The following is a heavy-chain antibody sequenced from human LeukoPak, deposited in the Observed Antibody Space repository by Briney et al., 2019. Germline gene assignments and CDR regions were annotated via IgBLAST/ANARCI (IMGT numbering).Heavy chain of an antibody. D-gene: IGHD1-26*01. Sequence: SETLSLTCTISGGSISGSSYYWGWIRQPPGKGLEWIAYIYNSGSANYNPSLNSRVTVSVDTSNNQFSLKLSSVTAADTAVYYCVRQPSGSPGDYWGQGTLVTVSS. J-gene: IGHJ4*02. V-gene: IGHV4-39*01. CDR2: IYNSGSA. CDR3: VRQPSGSPGDY. CDR1: GGSISGSSYY.